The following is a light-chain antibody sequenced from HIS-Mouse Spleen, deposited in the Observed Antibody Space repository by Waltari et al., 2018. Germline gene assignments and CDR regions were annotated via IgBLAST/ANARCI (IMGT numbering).Light chain of an antibody. CDR1: NIGSKS. Sequence: SYVLTQPPSVSVAPGKTARVTCGGNNIGSKSVHWYQLKPGQAPVLVVYGDSDRPSGIPERFSGSSSGNTATLTISRVEAGDEADYYCQVWDSSSDHVVFGGGTKLTVL. CDR2: GDS. CDR3: QVWDSSSDHVV. J-gene: IGLJ2*01. V-gene: IGLV3-21*03.